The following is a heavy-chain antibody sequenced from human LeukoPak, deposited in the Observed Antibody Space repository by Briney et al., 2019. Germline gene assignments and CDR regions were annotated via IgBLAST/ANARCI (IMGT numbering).Heavy chain of an antibody. Sequence: GGSLRLSCAVSGXTFSDHYVDWVRQAPGKGLEWVSLIGASGESTYYADSVKGRFTISRDNSKNTLSLQMNSLRVEDTAMYFCAKDIQLSTWGLGTMVTVSS. V-gene: IGHV3-23*01. CDR2: IGASGEST. CDR3: AKDIQLST. CDR1: GXTFSDHY. J-gene: IGHJ3*01. D-gene: IGHD5-24*01.